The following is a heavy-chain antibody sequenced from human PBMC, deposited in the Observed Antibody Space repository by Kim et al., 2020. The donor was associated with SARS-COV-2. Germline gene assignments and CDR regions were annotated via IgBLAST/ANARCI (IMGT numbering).Heavy chain of an antibody. D-gene: IGHD3-10*01. CDR3: ARRKYYYGSGSYYNAGFDP. CDR2: INHSGST. CDR1: GGSFSGYY. J-gene: IGHJ5*02. V-gene: IGHV4-34*01. Sequence: SETLSLTCAVYGGSFSGYYWSWIRQPPGKGLEWSGEINHSGSTNYNPSLKSLVTISVDTSKNQFSLKLSSVTAADTAVYYCARRKYYYGSGSYYNAGFDPWGQGTLVTVSS.